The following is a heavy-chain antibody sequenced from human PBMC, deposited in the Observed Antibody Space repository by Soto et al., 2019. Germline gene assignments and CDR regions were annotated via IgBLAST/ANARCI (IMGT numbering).Heavy chain of an antibody. CDR3: ARDASYYDFWSGYWYYFDY. D-gene: IGHD3-3*01. Sequence: QVQLVQSGAEVKKPGASVKVSCKASGYTFTSYYMHWVRQAPGQGLEWMGIINPSGGSTSYAQKFQGRVTMTRDTSTSRVYVELSSLRSEDTAVYYCARDASYYDFWSGYWYYFDYWGQGTLVTVSS. V-gene: IGHV1-46*01. J-gene: IGHJ4*02. CDR1: GYTFTSYY. CDR2: INPSGGST.